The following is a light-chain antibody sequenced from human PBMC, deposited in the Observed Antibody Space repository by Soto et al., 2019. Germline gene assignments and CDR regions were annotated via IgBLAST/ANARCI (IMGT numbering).Light chain of an antibody. CDR2: GAS. CDR3: QKYNNWPQWT. J-gene: IGKJ1*01. CDR1: QSVSIN. Sequence: EIVMTQSPATLSVSPVERATLSFISSQSVSINLAWYQQKPGQAPRLLIYGASTRATGIPARFSGSGSGTEFTPTIRRLKSEDFAVYYCQKYNNWPQWTFGKGPKVAIK. V-gene: IGKV3-15*01.